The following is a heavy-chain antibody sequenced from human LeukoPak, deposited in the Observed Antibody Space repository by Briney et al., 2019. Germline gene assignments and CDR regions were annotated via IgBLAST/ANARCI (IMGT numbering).Heavy chain of an antibody. V-gene: IGHV3-33*01. J-gene: IGHJ5*02. CDR2: IWFDGSNK. CDR1: GFTFSSYG. D-gene: IGHD4-17*01. Sequence: GGSLRLSCAASGFTFSSYGMHWVRQAPGKGLEWVAVIWFDGSNKYYADSVKGRFTISRDNSKNTLYLQMNSLRAEDTAVYYCARGTMTTTLENWFDPWGQGTLVTVSS. CDR3: ARGTMTTTLENWFDP.